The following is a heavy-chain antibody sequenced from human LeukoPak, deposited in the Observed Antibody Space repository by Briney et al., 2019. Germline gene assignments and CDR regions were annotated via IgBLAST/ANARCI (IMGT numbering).Heavy chain of an antibody. J-gene: IGHJ6*03. CDR1: GYTFTSYG. D-gene: IGHD3-10*01. CDR3: ARNAVWFLPPSDRHYYYYMDV. Sequence: ASMKVSCKASGYTFTSYGISWVRQAPGQGLEWMGWISAYNGNTNYAQKLQGRVTMTTDTSTSTAYMELRSLRSDDTAVYYCARNAVWFLPPSDRHYYYYMDVWGKGTTVTVSS. V-gene: IGHV1-18*01. CDR2: ISAYNGNT.